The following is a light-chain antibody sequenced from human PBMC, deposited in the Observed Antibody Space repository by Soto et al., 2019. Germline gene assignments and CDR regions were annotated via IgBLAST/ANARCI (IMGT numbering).Light chain of an antibody. CDR1: QSVGSNY. J-gene: IGKJ5*01. V-gene: IGKV3-20*01. CDR3: QQYNTYST. CDR2: GAS. Sequence: IVLTQFPGTLSLSPGERATLSCRASQSVGSNYLAWYQQRPGQPPNLLIFGASHRAPDIPDRFSGSGSGTDFTLTISSLQPDDFATYYCQQYNTYSTFGQGTRLEIK.